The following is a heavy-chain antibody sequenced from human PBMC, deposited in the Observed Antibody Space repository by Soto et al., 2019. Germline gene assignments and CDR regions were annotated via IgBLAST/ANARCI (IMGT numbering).Heavy chain of an antibody. CDR2: ISDDGSRQ. Sequence: PXVCLRLTCAACGFSFSNHAMHWVRQAQGKGLEWWALISDDGSRQYYADSVKGRFTSSRDNSNNIRYLRMDSLRAEDTAVYHCARLFINLIALNWLDPWGQRTLVTFSS. CDR1: GFSFSNHA. J-gene: IGHJ5*02. D-gene: IGHD3-22*01. CDR3: ARLFINLIALNWLDP. V-gene: IGHV3-30-3*01.